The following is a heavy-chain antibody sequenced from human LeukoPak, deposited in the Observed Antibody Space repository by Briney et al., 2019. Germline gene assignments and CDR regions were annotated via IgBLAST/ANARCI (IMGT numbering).Heavy chain of an antibody. CDR2: IYSGGST. J-gene: IGHJ6*02. CDR1: GFTVSSNY. V-gene: IGHV3-53*01. Sequence: HTGGSLRLSCAASGFTVSSNYMSWVRQAPGKGLEWVSVIYSGGSTYYADSVKGRFTISRDISKNTLYLQMNSLRAEDTAVYYCATHYSYYYGVDVWGQGTTVTVSS. CDR3: ATHYSYYYGVDV.